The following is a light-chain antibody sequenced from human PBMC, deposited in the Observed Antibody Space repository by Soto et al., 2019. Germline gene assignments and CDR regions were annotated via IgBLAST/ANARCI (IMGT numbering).Light chain of an antibody. V-gene: IGLV1-47*01. Sequence: QSVLTQPPSASGTPGQRVTISCSGSSSNIGSNNVFWHQQLPGTAPELLIYRTNQRPSGVTDRFSGSKSGTSAFLAISGLRSEDEADYYCAAWDDSLSGRFFGGGTKLTVL. CDR3: AAWDDSLSGRF. J-gene: IGLJ2*01. CDR1: SSNIGSNN. CDR2: RTN.